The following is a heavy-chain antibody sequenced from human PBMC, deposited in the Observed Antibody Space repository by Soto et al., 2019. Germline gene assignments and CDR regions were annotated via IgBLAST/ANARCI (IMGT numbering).Heavy chain of an antibody. Sequence: PSETLSLTCTVSGGSISSGDYYWSWIRQPPGKGLEWIGYIYYSGSTYYNPSLKSRVTISVDTSKNQFSLKLSSVTAADTAVYYCARDLGDYGDYGDYYGMDVWGQGTTVTVSS. CDR1: GGSISSGDYY. CDR2: IYYSGST. V-gene: IGHV4-30-4*01. CDR3: ARDLGDYGDYGDYYGMDV. D-gene: IGHD4-17*01. J-gene: IGHJ6*02.